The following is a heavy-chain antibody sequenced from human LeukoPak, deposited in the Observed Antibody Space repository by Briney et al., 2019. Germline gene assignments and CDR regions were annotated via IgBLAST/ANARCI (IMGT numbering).Heavy chain of an antibody. D-gene: IGHD1-26*01. CDR1: GGSISSGGYY. J-gene: IGHJ4*02. CDR2: IYHSGST. V-gene: IGHV4-30-2*01. Sequence: SETLSLTCTVSGGSISSGGYYWSWIRQPPGKGLEWIGDIYHSGSTYYNPSLKSRVTISVDRSKNQFSLKLSSVTAADTAVYYCARGLAGATDYWGQGTLVTVSS. CDR3: ARGLAGATDY.